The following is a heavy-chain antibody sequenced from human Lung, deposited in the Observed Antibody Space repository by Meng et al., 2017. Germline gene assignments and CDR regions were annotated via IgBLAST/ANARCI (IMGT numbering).Heavy chain of an antibody. Sequence: ASVKVSCKASGYTFTGYYMHWVRQAPGQGLEWMGWINPNSGGTNYAQKYQARVTMTGDTYISTAYMELSGLRSDDTAMYYCARDEDISAAGELCGDDWGQGTLVTVSS. CDR1: GYTFTGYY. J-gene: IGHJ4*02. V-gene: IGHV1-2*02. CDR3: ARDEDISAAGELCGDD. CDR2: INPNSGGT. D-gene: IGHD6-25*01.